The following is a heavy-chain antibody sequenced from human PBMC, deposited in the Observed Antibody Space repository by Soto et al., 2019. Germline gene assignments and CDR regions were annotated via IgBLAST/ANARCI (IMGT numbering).Heavy chain of an antibody. CDR2: IDPSDSYT. Sequence: PGESLKISCKGSGYSFTSYWISWVRQMPGKGLEWMGRIDPSDSYTNYSPSFQGHVTISADKPISTAYLQWSSLKASDTAMYYCARLPYGSGSYYNYYYYYGMDVWGQGTTVTVSS. J-gene: IGHJ6*02. CDR1: GYSFTSYW. CDR3: ARLPYGSGSYYNYYYYYGMDV. V-gene: IGHV5-10-1*01. D-gene: IGHD3-10*01.